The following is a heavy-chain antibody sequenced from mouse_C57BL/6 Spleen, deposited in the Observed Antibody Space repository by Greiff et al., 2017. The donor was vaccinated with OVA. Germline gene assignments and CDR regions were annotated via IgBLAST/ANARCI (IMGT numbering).Heavy chain of an antibody. Sequence: EVNVVESGGGLVKPGGSLKLSCAASGFTFSSYAMSWVRQTPEKRLEWVATISDGGSYTYYPDNVKGRFTISRDNAKNNLYLQMSHLKSEDTAMYYCARGGLPCDYWGQGTTLTVSS. CDR2: ISDGGSYT. J-gene: IGHJ2*01. CDR1: GFTFSSYA. CDR3: ARGGLPCDY. V-gene: IGHV5-4*03. D-gene: IGHD2-2*01.